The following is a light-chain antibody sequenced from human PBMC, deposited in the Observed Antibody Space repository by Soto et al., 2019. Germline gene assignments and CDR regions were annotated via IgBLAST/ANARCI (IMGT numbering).Light chain of an antibody. CDR3: QQFYSAPTT. V-gene: IGKV1-39*01. J-gene: IGKJ5*01. Sequence: DVKMTQSPSTLSASVGDRVTISCEARKTINNYLNWYQLKPGRAPNLLIYSASTWHSGVPARFSGTKSATDFTLTITRLQPEDFATYYCQQFYSAPTTFGQGTRLEIK. CDR2: SAS. CDR1: KTINNY.